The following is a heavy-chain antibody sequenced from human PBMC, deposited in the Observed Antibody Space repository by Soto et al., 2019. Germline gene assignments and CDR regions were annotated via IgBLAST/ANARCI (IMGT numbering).Heavy chain of an antibody. Sequence: ASVKVSCKASGYTFTSYAMHWVRQAPGQRLEWMGWINAGNGNTKYSQKFQGRVTITKNTSASTAYMELSSLRSEDTAVYYCARGPLRNWFDPWGQGTLVTVSS. CDR3: ARGPLRNWFDP. V-gene: IGHV1-3*01. CDR2: INAGNGNT. J-gene: IGHJ5*02. CDR1: GYTFTSYA. D-gene: IGHD5-12*01.